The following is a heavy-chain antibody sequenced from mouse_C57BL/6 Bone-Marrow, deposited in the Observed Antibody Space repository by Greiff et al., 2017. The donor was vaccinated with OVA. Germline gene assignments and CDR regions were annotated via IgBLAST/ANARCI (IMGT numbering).Heavy chain of an antibody. CDR2: INPNNGGT. D-gene: IGHD4-1*01. Sequence: EVQLQQSGPELVKPGASVKISCKASGYTFTDYYMNWVKQSHGKSLEWIGDINPNNGGTSYNQKFKGKATLTVDKSSSTAYMELRSLTSEDSAVYYCARSKNWDGFAYWGQGTLVTVSA. V-gene: IGHV1-26*01. J-gene: IGHJ3*01. CDR1: GYTFTDYY. CDR3: ARSKNWDGFAY.